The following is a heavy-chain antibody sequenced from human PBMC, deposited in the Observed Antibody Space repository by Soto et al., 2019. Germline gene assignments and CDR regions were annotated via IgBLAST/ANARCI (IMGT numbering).Heavy chain of an antibody. V-gene: IGHV4-59*01. D-gene: IGHD3-10*01. CDR2: IYYSGST. J-gene: IGHJ4*02. CDR3: ARVSRLYYYGSGSYYLFDY. Sequence: SETLSLTCTVSGGSISSYYWSWIRQPPGKGLEWIGYIYYSGSTNYNPSLKSRVTISVDTSKNQFSLKLSSVTAADTAVYYCARVSRLYYYGSGSYYLFDYWGQGTLVTVSS. CDR1: GGSISSYY.